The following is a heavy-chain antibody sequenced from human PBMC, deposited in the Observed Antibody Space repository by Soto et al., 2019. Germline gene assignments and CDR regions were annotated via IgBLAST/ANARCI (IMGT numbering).Heavy chain of an antibody. J-gene: IGHJ4*02. D-gene: IGHD6-13*01. CDR2: IIPIFGTA. CDR3: ARAGIAAAGKGLYFDY. CDR1: GGTFSSYA. Sequence: SVKVSCKASGGTFSSYAISCVRQAPGQGLEWMGGIIPIFGTANYAQKFQGRVTITADESTSTAYMELSSLRSEDTAVYYCARAGIAAAGKGLYFDYWGQGTLVTVSS. V-gene: IGHV1-69*13.